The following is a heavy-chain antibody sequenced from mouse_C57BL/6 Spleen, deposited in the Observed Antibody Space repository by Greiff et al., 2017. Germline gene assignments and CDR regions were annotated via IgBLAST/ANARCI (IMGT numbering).Heavy chain of an antibody. CDR1: GFTFSDYG. Sequence: EVMLVESGGGLVKPGGSLKLSCAASGFTFSDYGMHWVRKAPEKGLEWVAYISSGSSTIYYADTVKGRFTISRDNAKNTLFLQMTSLRSEDTAMYYGARNDGSSFDVWGTGTTVTVSS. CDR3: ARNDGSSFDV. D-gene: IGHD1-1*01. V-gene: IGHV5-17*01. CDR2: ISSGSSTI. J-gene: IGHJ1*03.